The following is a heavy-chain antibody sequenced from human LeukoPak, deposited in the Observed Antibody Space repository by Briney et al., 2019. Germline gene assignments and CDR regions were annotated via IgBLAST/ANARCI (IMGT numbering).Heavy chain of an antibody. CDR2: IYYSGST. CDR3: ASLRHYYDILTGYSHDAFDI. Sequence: SETLSLTCTVSGGSISSYYWNWIRQPPGKGLEWIGYIYYSGSTNYKPSLKSRVTISVDTSKNQFSLRLSSVTAADTAVYYCASLRHYYDILTGYSHDAFDIWGQGTMVTVSS. V-gene: IGHV4-59*01. D-gene: IGHD3-9*01. CDR1: GGSISSYY. J-gene: IGHJ3*02.